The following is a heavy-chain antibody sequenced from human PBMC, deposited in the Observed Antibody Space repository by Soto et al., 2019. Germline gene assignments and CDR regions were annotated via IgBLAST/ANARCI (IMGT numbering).Heavy chain of an antibody. CDR2: IYYSGST. CDR1: GGSVSSGSYY. Sequence: QVQLQESGPGLVKPSETLSLTCTVSGGSVSSGSYYWSWIRQPPGKGLEWIGYIYYSGSTNYNPPLKCRVTLSVYTSKNQFSLKLSSVPAADTAVYYCARGIEGWYEGRYYYGMDVWGQGTTVTVSS. V-gene: IGHV4-61*01. CDR3: ARGIEGWYEGRYYYGMDV. J-gene: IGHJ6*02. D-gene: IGHD6-19*01.